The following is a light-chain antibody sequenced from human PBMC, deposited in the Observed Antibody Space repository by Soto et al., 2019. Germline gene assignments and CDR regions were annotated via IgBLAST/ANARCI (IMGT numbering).Light chain of an antibody. J-gene: IGKJ3*01. CDR1: QGISNY. CDR3: QKYYSAPFT. Sequence: DIQMTQSPSSLSAYLGDRVTITCRASQGISNYLAWYQQKPGRLPKLLLFGASTLQSGVPARFSGSGSGTLFTLTINGLRTEDVATYYCQKYYSAPFTFGPGTKVDFK. CDR2: GAS. V-gene: IGKV1-27*01.